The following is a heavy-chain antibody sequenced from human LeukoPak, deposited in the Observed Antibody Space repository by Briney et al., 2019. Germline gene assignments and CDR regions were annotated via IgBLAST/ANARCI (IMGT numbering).Heavy chain of an antibody. CDR1: GYTFTSYY. V-gene: IGHV1-46*01. J-gene: IGHJ4*02. D-gene: IGHD3-22*01. CDR3: ARDLNGDDSSGYYYSPAGAFDY. Sequence: ASVKVSCKASGYTFTSYYMHWVRQAPGQGLEWMGIINPSGGSTSYAQKFQGRVTMTRDTSTSTVYMELSSLRPEDTAVYYCARDLNGDDSSGYYYSPAGAFDYWGQGTLVTVSS. CDR2: INPSGGST.